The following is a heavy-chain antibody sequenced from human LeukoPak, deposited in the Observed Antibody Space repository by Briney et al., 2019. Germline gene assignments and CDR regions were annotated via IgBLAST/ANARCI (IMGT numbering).Heavy chain of an antibody. V-gene: IGHV3-21*01. D-gene: IGHD3-10*01. CDR1: GFTFSSYS. CDR3: ARDGSGSQSHYYMDV. Sequence: GGSLRLSCAASGFTFSSYSMNWVRQAPGKGLEWVSSISSSSSNIYYAASVKGLFTIFRDNAKNSLYLQMNSLRAEDTAVYYCARDGSGSQSHYYMDVWGKGTTVTVSS. J-gene: IGHJ6*03. CDR2: ISSSSSNI.